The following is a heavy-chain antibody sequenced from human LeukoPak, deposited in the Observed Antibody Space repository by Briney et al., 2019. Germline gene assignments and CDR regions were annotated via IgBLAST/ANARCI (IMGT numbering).Heavy chain of an antibody. D-gene: IGHD6-19*01. Sequence: GGSLRLSCAASGFTFSSHAMHWVRQAPGKGLEWVSVISYDGSNKYYADSVKGRFTISRDNSKNTLYLQMNSLRAEDTAVYYCARDLLRYSSGWCSSRNYCYGMDVWGQGTTVTAS. V-gene: IGHV3-30-3*01. CDR3: ARDLLRYSSGWCSSRNYCYGMDV. CDR1: GFTFSSHA. CDR2: ISYDGSNK. J-gene: IGHJ6*02.